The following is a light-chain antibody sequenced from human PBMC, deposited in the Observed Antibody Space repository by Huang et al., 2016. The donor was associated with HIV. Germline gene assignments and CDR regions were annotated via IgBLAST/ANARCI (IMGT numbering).Light chain of an antibody. J-gene: IGKJ4*01. Sequence: EIVLTQSPVTLSLSPGDRATLSCRASQSVSTNLAWYQQKPGQAPRLLIYDASSRASGIPARFSGRGSGTDFTLTISSLEPEDFAIYYCQQRSNWPSLTFGGGTKVEMK. V-gene: IGKV3-11*01. CDR2: DAS. CDR1: QSVSTN. CDR3: QQRSNWPSLT.